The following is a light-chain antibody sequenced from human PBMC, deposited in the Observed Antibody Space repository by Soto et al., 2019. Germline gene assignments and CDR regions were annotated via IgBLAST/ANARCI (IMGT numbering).Light chain of an antibody. Sequence: DIQMTQSPTSLSASVGDRVTITCRASQGIRNFVAWYQQKPGKAPKLLIYAASTLQSGVPSRFSGSGSGTDFTLTINSVQPEDVATYSCQKYSVPVFGPGTKVEIK. CDR2: AAS. V-gene: IGKV1-27*01. CDR3: QKYSVPV. J-gene: IGKJ3*01. CDR1: QGIRNF.